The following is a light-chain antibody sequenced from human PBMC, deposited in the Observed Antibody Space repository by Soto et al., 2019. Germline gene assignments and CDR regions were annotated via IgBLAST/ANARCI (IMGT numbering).Light chain of an antibody. CDR3: QQYGGSVPLT. CDR2: GAS. CDR1: QRVTNNY. J-gene: IGKJ4*01. V-gene: IGKV3-20*01. Sequence: EIVLTQSPGPLSLSPGERATLSCRASQRVTNNYLAWYQQKPGQDPRLLIYGASSRATGIPDRFSGSGSGTDFTLIISRLEPEDFAVYYCQQYGGSVPLTFSGGTKVEIK.